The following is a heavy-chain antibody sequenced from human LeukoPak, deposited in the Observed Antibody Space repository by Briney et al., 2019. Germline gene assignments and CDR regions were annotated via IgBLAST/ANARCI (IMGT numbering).Heavy chain of an antibody. D-gene: IGHD3-3*01. CDR2: ISGSGGST. Sequence: GGSLRLSCAASGFTVSSNYMSWVRQAPGKGLEWVSAISGSGGSTYYADSVKGRFTISRDNSKNTLYLQMNSLRAEDTAVYYCARGGEWPRPPRYWGQGTLVTVSS. CDR1: GFTVSSNY. J-gene: IGHJ4*02. CDR3: ARGGEWPRPPRY. V-gene: IGHV3-23*01.